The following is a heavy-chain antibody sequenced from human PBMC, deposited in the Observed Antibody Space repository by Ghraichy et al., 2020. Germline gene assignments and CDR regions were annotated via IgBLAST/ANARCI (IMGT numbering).Heavy chain of an antibody. Sequence: EAVISYDGSNKYYVDSVKGRFIISRDNSKNTVYVQMTSLSAEDTAVYYCARGACGSSSCYDYWGQG. CDR3: ARGACGSSSCYDY. D-gene: IGHD2-2*01. J-gene: IGHJ4*02. V-gene: IGHV3-33*05. CDR2: ISYDGSNK.